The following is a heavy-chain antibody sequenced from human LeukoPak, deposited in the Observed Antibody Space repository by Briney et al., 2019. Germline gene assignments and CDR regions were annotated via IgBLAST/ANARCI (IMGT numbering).Heavy chain of an antibody. CDR1: GYSISSGYY. Sequence: SETLSLTCTVSGYSISSGYYWGWIRQPPGKGLEWIGSIYHSGSTYYNPSLKSRVTISVDTSKNQFSLKLSSVTAADTAVYYCARSVYYYDSLFDYWGQGTLVTVSS. CDR2: IYHSGST. CDR3: ARSVYYYDSLFDY. D-gene: IGHD3-22*01. J-gene: IGHJ4*02. V-gene: IGHV4-38-2*02.